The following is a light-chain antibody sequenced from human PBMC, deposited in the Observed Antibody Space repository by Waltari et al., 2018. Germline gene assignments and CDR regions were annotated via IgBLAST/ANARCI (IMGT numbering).Light chain of an antibody. CDR1: GSNIGSNY. J-gene: IGLJ2*01. Sequence: QSVLTQPPSASGTPGQRVTLSCSGSGSNIGSNYVYWYQQLPGTAPKLLISRNDQRPSGVPDRCSGSKSGTSASLAISGLRSEDETDYYCAAWDDSLSGVVFGGGTKLTVL. V-gene: IGLV1-47*01. CDR2: RND. CDR3: AAWDDSLSGVV.